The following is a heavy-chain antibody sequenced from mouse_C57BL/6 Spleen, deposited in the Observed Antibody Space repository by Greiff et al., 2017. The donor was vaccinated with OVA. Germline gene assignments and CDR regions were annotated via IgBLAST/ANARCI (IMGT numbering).Heavy chain of an antibody. D-gene: IGHD1-1*01. Sequence: DVMLVESGGGLVQPGGSLKLSCAASGFTFSDYGMAWVRQAPRKGPEGVAFISNLAYSNYYAATVTGRFTISRENAKNTLYLEMSRLRSEDTAMYYCARRPYYGSSYVYFDVWGTGTTVTVSS. CDR3: ARRPYYGSSYVYFDV. V-gene: IGHV5-15*04. J-gene: IGHJ1*03. CDR1: GFTFSDYG. CDR2: ISNLAYSN.